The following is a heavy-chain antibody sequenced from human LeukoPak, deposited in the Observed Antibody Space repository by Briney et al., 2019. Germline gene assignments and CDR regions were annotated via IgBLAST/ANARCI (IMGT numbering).Heavy chain of an antibody. CDR1: GFTFSSYA. V-gene: IGHV3-23*01. D-gene: IGHD3-9*01. Sequence: GGSLRLSCAASGFTFSSYAMSWVRQAPGKGLEWVSAISGSGGSTYYADSVKGRFTISRDNAKNSLYLQMNSLRAEDTAVYYCARDYDILTGYDHDAFDIWGQGTMVTVSS. J-gene: IGHJ3*02. CDR2: ISGSGGST. CDR3: ARDYDILTGYDHDAFDI.